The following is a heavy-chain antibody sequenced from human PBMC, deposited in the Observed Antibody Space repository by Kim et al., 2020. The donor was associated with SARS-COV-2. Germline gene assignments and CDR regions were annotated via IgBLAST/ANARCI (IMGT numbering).Heavy chain of an antibody. CDR1: GFTFSSYS. CDR2: ISSSSSYI. V-gene: IGHV3-21*01. J-gene: IGHJ5*02. D-gene: IGHD6-13*01. Sequence: GGSLRLSCAASGFTFSSYSMNWVRQAPGKGLEWVSSISSSSSYIYYADSVKGRFTISRDNAKNSLYLQMNSLRAEDTAVYYCARQYSSSFSLWFDPWGQGTLVTVSS. CDR3: ARQYSSSFSLWFDP.